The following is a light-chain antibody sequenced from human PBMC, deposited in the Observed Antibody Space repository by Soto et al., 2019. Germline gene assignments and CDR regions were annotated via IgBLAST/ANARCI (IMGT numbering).Light chain of an antibody. CDR2: LGS. CDR1: QSLLHNNGNNY. CDR3: MQSLQTPLT. V-gene: IGKV2-28*01. J-gene: IGKJ4*01. Sequence: DIVMTQSPLSLSVTPGEPASISCKSSQSLLHNNGNNYLAWYLQKPGHSPQLLIYLGSNRASVVPDRFSGSGSDTDFTLKISRVEAEDVGIYYCMQSLQTPLTFAGGTKVDIK.